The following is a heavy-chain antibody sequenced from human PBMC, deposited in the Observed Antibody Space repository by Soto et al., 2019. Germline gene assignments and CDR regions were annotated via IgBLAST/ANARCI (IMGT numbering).Heavy chain of an antibody. CDR3: ATRITVFGLLIPPFDP. CDR2: INHTGGT. CDR1: GGSVNGYY. J-gene: IGHJ5*02. D-gene: IGHD3-3*01. Sequence: SETLSLTCAVYGGSVNGYYCNWIRQRPGKGVEWIGEINHTGGTHYNPSLKSRVTMSVDTSKNQFSLRLISVTAADTAIYYCATRITVFGLLIPPFDPWGQGTQVTVSS. V-gene: IGHV4-34*01.